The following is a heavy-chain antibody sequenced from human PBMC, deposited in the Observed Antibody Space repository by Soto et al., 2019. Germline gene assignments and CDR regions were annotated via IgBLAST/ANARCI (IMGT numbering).Heavy chain of an antibody. D-gene: IGHD3-22*01. V-gene: IGHV3-33*01. CDR2: IWYDGSNK. CDR1: GFTFSSYG. CDR3: ARDLWERITMTLSAGGPFDP. J-gene: IGHJ5*02. Sequence: QVQLVESGGGVVQPGRSLRLSCAASGFTFSSYGMHWVRQAPGKGLEWVAVIWYDGSNKYYADSVKGRFTISRDNSKNTLYLQMNSLRAEDTAVYYCARDLWERITMTLSAGGPFDPWGQGTLVTVSS.